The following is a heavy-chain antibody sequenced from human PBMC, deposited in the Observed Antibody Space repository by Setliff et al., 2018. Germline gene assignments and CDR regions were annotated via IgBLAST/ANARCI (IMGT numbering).Heavy chain of an antibody. J-gene: IGHJ4*02. CDR2: INPASGNT. V-gene: IGHV1-3*03. Sequence: ASVKVTCKASGYTFISYALHWVRQAPGQRLQWMGWINPASGNTKYSQEFQGRVTITRDTSATTVYMELSSLRSDDMAVYYCARKGPNSSSHVFGYWGQGTLVTVSS. CDR1: GYTFISYA. CDR3: ARKGPNSSSHVFGY. D-gene: IGHD3-16*01.